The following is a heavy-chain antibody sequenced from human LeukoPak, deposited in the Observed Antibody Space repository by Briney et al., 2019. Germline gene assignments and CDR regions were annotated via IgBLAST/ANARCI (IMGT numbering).Heavy chain of an antibody. CDR3: SGYYNNWFDP. V-gene: IGHV4-39*07. Sequence: PSETLSLTCTVSGGSISSSSYYWGWIRQPPGKGLEWIGSIYYSGSTYYNPSLKSRVTISLDKSKNQFSLKLSSVTAADTAVYYCSGYYNNWFDPWGQGTLVTVSS. CDR2: IYYSGST. D-gene: IGHD3-22*01. J-gene: IGHJ5*02. CDR1: GGSISSSSYY.